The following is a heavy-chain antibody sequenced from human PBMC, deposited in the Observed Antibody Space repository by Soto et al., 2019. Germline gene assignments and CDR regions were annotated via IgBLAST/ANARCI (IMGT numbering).Heavy chain of an antibody. V-gene: IGHV4-59*11. CDR3: GRDPYFGVVGV. J-gene: IGHJ3*01. Sequence: QVHLQGSGPGQVKPSEPLSPTCTVSGGAISNHYLIWIRQAPGKGLEWIGYFCNSGTTKFNPALKSRVTISADTSKNQFSLKLNYATAADTAVYFCGRDPYFGVVGVWGQGTRVTVSS. CDR1: GGAISNHY. CDR2: FCNSGTT. D-gene: IGHD3-3*01.